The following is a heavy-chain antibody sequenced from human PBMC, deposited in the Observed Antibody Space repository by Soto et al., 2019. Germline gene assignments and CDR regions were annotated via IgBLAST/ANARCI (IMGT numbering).Heavy chain of an antibody. Sequence: DVQLVESGGDLVQPGGSLRLSCAASGFTFDSCVMSWVRQAPGKGLEWLSLISGSGRYTDYADSVKGRFTISRDNSKNTLYLQMNSLRVEDTAVYYCAKGRANTMFGVDTLFDYWGRGTLVTVSS. V-gene: IGHV3-23*04. CDR2: ISGSGRYT. D-gene: IGHD3-3*01. CDR3: AKGRANTMFGVDTLFDY. J-gene: IGHJ4*02. CDR1: GFTFDSCV.